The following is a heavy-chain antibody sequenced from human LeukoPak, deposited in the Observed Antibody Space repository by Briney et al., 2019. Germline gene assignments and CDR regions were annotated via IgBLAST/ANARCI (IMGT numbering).Heavy chain of an antibody. V-gene: IGHV1-46*01. CDR3: ARGYRPTIFGVVSPVDY. D-gene: IGHD3-3*01. CDR1: GYTFTGYY. CDR2: INPSGGST. J-gene: IGHJ4*02. Sequence: ASVKVSCKASGYTFTGYYMHWVRQAPGQGLEWMGIINPSGGSTSYAQKFQGRVTMTRDMSTSTVYMELSSLRSEDTAVYYCARGYRPTIFGVVSPVDYWGQGTLVTVSS.